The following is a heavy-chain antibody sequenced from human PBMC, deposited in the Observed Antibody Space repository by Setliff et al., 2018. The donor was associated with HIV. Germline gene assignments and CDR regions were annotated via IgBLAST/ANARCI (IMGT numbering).Heavy chain of an antibody. D-gene: IGHD3-16*01. CDR1: GDSISGDY. J-gene: IGHJ4*01. CDR3: ARGLKVGGYYFDY. Sequence: PSETLSRTCTVAGDSISGDYWSWVRQPPGKGLEWIGYVHSSGSTNYNPSLKRRFTLSFYTSKNNFSLNLNSVTATETAVYYCARGLKVGGYYFDYWGQGMLVTVSS. CDR2: VHSSGST. V-gene: IGHV4-59*01.